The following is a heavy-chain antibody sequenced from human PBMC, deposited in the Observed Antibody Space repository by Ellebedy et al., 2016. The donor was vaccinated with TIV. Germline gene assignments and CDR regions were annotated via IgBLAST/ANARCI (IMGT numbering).Heavy chain of an antibody. D-gene: IGHD2-8*01. CDR1: GFTFDNYW. CDR2: IKNDGSER. Sequence: PGGSLRLSCAASGFTFDNYWMSWVRQVPGKGLAWVANIKNDGSERYYVDSVEGRFTISRDNAKNSLYLQMSSLRAEDTAVYYCARPGKPYAIDYWGQGILVTVSS. J-gene: IGHJ4*02. CDR3: ARPGKPYAIDY. V-gene: IGHV3-7*03.